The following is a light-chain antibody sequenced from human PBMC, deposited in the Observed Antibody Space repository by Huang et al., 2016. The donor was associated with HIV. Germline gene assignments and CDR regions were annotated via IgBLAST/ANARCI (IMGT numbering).Light chain of an antibody. CDR2: AAS. Sequence: DIQLTQSPSSLSASVGDGITITCRASENIVYSLSWFRQRPGRAPVALIYAASRLHAGVPSKFRATGSGTNFTLSIDGLGPEDFATYYCQQSRSLPRTYGGGTKVDI. J-gene: IGKJ4*01. V-gene: IGKV1-39*01. CDR1: ENIVYS. CDR3: QQSRSLPRT.